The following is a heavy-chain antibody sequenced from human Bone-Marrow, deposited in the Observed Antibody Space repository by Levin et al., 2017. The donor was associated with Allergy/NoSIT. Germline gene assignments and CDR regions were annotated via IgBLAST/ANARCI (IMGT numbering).Heavy chain of an antibody. CDR1: GGSISTGTYY. V-gene: IGHV4-39*01. CDR3: ARQNLFDSSWYRGWFDP. D-gene: IGHD3-22*01. CDR2: IYYSDST. J-gene: IGHJ5*02. Sequence: KPSETLSLTCTVSGGSISTGTYYWGWIRQPPGQGLEWIGSIYYSDSTYYNPTFKSRATISVDTSKNQFSLKLRSVTASDTAAYYCARQNLFDSSWYRGWFDPWGQGTLVIVSS.